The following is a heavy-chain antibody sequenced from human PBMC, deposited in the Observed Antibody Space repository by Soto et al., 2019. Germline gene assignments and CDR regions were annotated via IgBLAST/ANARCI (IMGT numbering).Heavy chain of an antibody. CDR3: ARIPPGWGGGQLVLDY. D-gene: IGHD6-13*01. Sequence: EVQLVESGGGLVQPGGSLRLSCAASGFTFSTFWMHWVRQAPGKGLVWVSRINSDGSTTTYADSVKGRFTISRDNAKNKLDLEMNSPRGEDMAVYYWARIPPGWGGGQLVLDYWGQGTLVTVSS. CDR1: GFTFSTFW. J-gene: IGHJ4*02. V-gene: IGHV3-74*01. CDR2: INSDGSTT.